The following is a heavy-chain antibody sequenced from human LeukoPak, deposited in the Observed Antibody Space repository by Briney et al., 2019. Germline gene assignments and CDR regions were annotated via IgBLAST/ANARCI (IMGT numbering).Heavy chain of an antibody. CDR2: MNPNSGNT. D-gene: IGHD3-16*02. Sequence: ASVKVSCTASGGTFTSYDINWVRQATGQGLEWMGWMNPNSGNTGYAQKFQGRVTMTRNTSISTAYMELSSLRSEDTAVYYCARGLRGYDYVWGSYRYRFDYWGQGTLVTVSS. J-gene: IGHJ4*02. CDR1: GGTFTSYD. CDR3: ARGLRGYDYVWGSYRYRFDY. V-gene: IGHV1-8*01.